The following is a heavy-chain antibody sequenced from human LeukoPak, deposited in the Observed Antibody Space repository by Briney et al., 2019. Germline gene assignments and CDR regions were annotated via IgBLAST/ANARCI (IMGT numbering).Heavy chain of an antibody. V-gene: IGHV4-59*01. CDR3: ARGGYYTLEYYYYMDV. Sequence: SETLSLTCSVSGGSISSYYWSWIRQPPGRGLEWMGYIYYSGGTNYNPSLESRVTISVDTSKNQFSLKLNSVTAADTAIYYCARGGYYTLEYYYYMDVWGKGTTVTVSS. CDR2: IYYSGGT. J-gene: IGHJ6*03. CDR1: GGSISSYY. D-gene: IGHD3-3*01.